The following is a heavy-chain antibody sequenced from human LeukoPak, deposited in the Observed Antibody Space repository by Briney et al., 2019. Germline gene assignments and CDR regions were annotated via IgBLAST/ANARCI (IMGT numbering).Heavy chain of an antibody. CDR1: GFTFSSYE. J-gene: IGHJ4*02. CDR3: ARDYCSSTSCYSGAFDY. V-gene: IGHV3-48*03. Sequence: GGSLRLSCAASGFTFSSYEMNWVRQAPGKGLEWVSYISSSVSTIYYADSVKGRFTISRDNAKNSLYLQMNSLRAEDTAVYCCARDYCSSTSCYSGAFDYWGQGTLVTVSS. D-gene: IGHD2-2*02. CDR2: ISSSVSTI.